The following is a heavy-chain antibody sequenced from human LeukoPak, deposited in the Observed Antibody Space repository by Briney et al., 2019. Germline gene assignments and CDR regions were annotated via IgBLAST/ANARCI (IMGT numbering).Heavy chain of an antibody. CDR3: ARGFHQPFGL. CDR2: VDYSGST. V-gene: IGHV4-59*02. J-gene: IGHJ4*02. CDR1: GASVSSSH. Sequence: PSETLSLTCTVSGASVSSSHRNWIRQSPGKGLEWIANVDYSGSTKYNPSLRGGGTMSLVTSKNQFYLKLESVTAADTARYYCARGFHQPFGLWGQGTPVTGSS. D-gene: IGHD2-21*01.